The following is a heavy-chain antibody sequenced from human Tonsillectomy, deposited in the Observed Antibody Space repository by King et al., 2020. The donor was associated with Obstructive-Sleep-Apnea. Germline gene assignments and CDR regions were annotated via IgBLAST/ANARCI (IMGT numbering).Heavy chain of an antibody. CDR3: AREEDYYGSGSYYKFFDY. V-gene: IGHV3-30-3*01. J-gene: IGHJ4*02. CDR2: ISYDGSNK. D-gene: IGHD3-10*01. CDR1: GFTFNSFA. Sequence: VQLVESGGGVVQPGRSLRLSCAASGFTFNSFAMHWVRQAPGKGLEWVAVISYDGSNKYYADSEKGRFTISRDNSKNTLYLQMNSLRSEDTAVYYCAREEDYYGSGSYYKFFDYWVQGTLVTVSS.